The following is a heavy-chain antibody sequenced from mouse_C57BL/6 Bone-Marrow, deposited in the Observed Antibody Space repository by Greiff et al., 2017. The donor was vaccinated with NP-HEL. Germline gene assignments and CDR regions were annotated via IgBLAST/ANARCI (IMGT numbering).Heavy chain of an antibody. D-gene: IGHD2-3*01. V-gene: IGHV1-54*01. CDR3: ALMMVTTYFDY. CDR1: GYAFTNYL. J-gene: IGHJ2*01. CDR2: INPGSGGT. Sequence: QVQLQQSGAELVRPGTSVKVSCKASGYAFTNYLIEWVKQRPGQGLEWIGVINPGSGGTNYNQKFKAKATLTVDKSSSTAYMQLKSLTSEDSAVYYCALMMVTTYFDYWGQGTTLTVSS.